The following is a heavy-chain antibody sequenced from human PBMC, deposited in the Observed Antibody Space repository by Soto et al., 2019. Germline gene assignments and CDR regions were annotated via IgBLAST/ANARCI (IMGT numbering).Heavy chain of an antibody. D-gene: IGHD3-22*01. Sequence: QVQLVQSGAEVKKPGSSVKVSCKASGGTFSSYTISWVRQSPGQGLEWMGRIIPILGIANYAQKFQGRVTITADKSTSTAYMELSSLRSEDTAVYYCARDDYYDSSGPLDVWGQGTTVTVSS. CDR2: IIPILGIA. CDR3: ARDDYYDSSGPLDV. CDR1: GGTFSSYT. J-gene: IGHJ6*02. V-gene: IGHV1-69*08.